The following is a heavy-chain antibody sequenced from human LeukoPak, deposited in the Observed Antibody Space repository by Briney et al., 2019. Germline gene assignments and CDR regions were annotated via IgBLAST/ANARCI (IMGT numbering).Heavy chain of an antibody. J-gene: IGHJ4*02. CDR1: GFTFSSYT. V-gene: IGHV3-21*01. Sequence: NTGGSLRLSCAASGFTFSSYTMNWVRQAPGKGLEWVSSISSSSNYTFYADSVKGRFTISRDNAKNSLYLQMNSLRAEDTAVYYGARVRELYRDYWGQGTLVTVSS. D-gene: IGHD3-10*01. CDR3: ARVRELYRDY. CDR2: ISSSSNYT.